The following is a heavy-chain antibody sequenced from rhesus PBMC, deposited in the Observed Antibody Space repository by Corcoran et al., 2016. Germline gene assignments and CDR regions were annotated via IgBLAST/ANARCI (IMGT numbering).Heavy chain of an antibody. J-gene: IGHJ4*01. V-gene: IGHV4-73*01. CDR1: GGYITGYYY. D-gene: IGHD6S26*01. CDR2: IDGNSAST. CDR3: ARAAAGHLGFDY. Sequence: QVKLQQWGEGLVKPSETLSLTCAVDGGYITGYYYWSWIRQARGKGLEWIGKIDGNSASTNYNPSLKIRVTMSKDTSKNQFALKLSSVTAADTAGYYWARAAAGHLGFDYWGQGVLVTVSS.